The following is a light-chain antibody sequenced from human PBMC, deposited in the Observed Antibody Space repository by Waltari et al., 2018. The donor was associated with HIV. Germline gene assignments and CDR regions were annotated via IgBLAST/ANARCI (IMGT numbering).Light chain of an antibody. Sequence: SSLSASVGDRVTITCQASQDIKNYLNWYQQKPGKAPELLIYDASILETGVPSRFSASGSGTHFTFIVSSLQPEDFATYYCQQYDSLPPAFGQGTRLDIK. J-gene: IGKJ5*01. V-gene: IGKV1-33*01. CDR3: QQYDSLPPA. CDR1: QDIKNY. CDR2: DAS.